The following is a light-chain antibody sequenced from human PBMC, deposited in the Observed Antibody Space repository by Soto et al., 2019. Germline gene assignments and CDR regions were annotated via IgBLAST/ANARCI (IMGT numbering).Light chain of an antibody. Sequence: QSVLTQPASVSGSPGQSITFSCTGTSNDIGGYNYVSWFQHHPDKAPKLIIYEVYDRPSGVSNGFSGSKSRNTASLTISGLQPEDEADYYCSSSTTNRTRVFGGGTKVTVL. V-gene: IGLV2-14*01. CDR1: SNDIGGYNY. CDR2: EVY. CDR3: SSSTTNRTRV. J-gene: IGLJ3*02.